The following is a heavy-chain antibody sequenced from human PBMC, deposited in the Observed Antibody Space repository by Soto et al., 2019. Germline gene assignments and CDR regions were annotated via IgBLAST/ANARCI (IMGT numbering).Heavy chain of an antibody. CDR1: GFTFSNYW. V-gene: IGHV3-7*01. CDR2: IKQDGSEK. Sequence: EVQLVESGGGLVQPGGSLRLSCADFGFTFSNYWMSWVRQAPVKGLEWVGNIKQDGSEKNYVDSVKGRFPISRENATHSLYLQMHSLRAEDRAVYYCAIIASAGRVWDVWGQGTTVVVSS. D-gene: IGHD6-13*01. J-gene: IGHJ6*02. CDR3: AIIASAGRVWDV.